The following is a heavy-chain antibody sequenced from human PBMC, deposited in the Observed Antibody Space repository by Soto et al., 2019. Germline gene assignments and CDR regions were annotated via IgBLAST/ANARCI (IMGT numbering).Heavy chain of an antibody. CDR2: INPNSGGI. J-gene: IGHJ6*02. CDR3: ARNTYSRSWVGGMDV. CDR1: GYTFTDYY. D-gene: IGHD1-26*01. V-gene: IGHV1-2*02. Sequence: GASVKVSCKASGYTFTDYYIHWVRQAPGQGLEWMGWINPNSGGINYAQKFQGRVTVTRDTSVTTGYMELSRLISDDTAVYYCARNTYSRSWVGGMDVWGQGTTVTVSS.